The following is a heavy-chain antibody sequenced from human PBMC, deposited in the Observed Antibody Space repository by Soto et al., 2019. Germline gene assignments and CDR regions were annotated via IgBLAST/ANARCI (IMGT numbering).Heavy chain of an antibody. J-gene: IGHJ5*02. V-gene: IGHV3-23*01. CDR2: VGASGRSA. CDR1: GFTFSSYA. Sequence: ESGGGLVQPGGSLRLSCAASGFTFSSYAMSWVRQAPGKGLEWVSVVGASGRSAYYADSVKGRFTISRDNSKNTLYLQMNSLRAEDTAVYYCAKGPTSVTTRWFDPWGQGTLVTVSS. D-gene: IGHD4-4*01. CDR3: AKGPTSVTTRWFDP.